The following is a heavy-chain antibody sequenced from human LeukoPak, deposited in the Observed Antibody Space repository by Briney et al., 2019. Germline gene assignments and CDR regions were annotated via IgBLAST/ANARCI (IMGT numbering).Heavy chain of an antibody. CDR2: IYHSGST. D-gene: IGHD2-15*01. Sequence: SETLSLTCTVSGGSISSYYWSWIRQPPGKGLEWIGYIYHSGSTNYNPSLKSRVTISVDTSKNQFSLKLSSVTAADTAMYYCARGGASKGIVVVVAATSGAFDIWGQGTMVTVSS. J-gene: IGHJ3*02. CDR3: ARGGASKGIVVVVAATSGAFDI. CDR1: GGSISSYY. V-gene: IGHV4-59*01.